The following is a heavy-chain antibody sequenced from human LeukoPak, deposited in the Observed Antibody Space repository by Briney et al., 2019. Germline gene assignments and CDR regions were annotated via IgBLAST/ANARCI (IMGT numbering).Heavy chain of an antibody. CDR3: ASPLTPDCSSTSCYQWDAFDI. J-gene: IGHJ3*02. CDR1: GGTFSSYA. Sequence: GASVKVSCKASGGTFSSYAISWVRQAPGQGLEWMGGIIPIFGTANYAQKFQGRVTITTDESTSTAYMELSSLRSEDTAVYYCASPLTPDCSSTSCYQWDAFDIWGQGTVVTVSS. D-gene: IGHD2-2*01. V-gene: IGHV1-69*05. CDR2: IIPIFGTA.